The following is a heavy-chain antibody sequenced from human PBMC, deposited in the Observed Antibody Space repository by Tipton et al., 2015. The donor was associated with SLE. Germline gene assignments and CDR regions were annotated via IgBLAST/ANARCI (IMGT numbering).Heavy chain of an antibody. CDR1: GFTFRSYA. Sequence: RSLRLSCAASGFTFRSYAMHWVRQAPGKGLEWVAVISYDGTDKHYADSVKGRFTMSRDNSNNRVYLQILSLRGEDTAVYYCAREGDIVVVHDAFDIWGQGTMVTVSS. CDR2: ISYDGTDK. CDR3: AREGDIVVVHDAFDI. V-gene: IGHV3-30*04. J-gene: IGHJ3*02. D-gene: IGHD2-2*01.